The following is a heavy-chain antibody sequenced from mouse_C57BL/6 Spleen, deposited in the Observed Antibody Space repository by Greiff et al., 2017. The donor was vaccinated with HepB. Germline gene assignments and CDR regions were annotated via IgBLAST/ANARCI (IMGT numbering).Heavy chain of an antibody. CDR3: AREGTGFDD. J-gene: IGHJ2*01. CDR2: ISDGGSYT. Sequence: EVQVVESGGGLVKPGGSLKLSCAASGFTFSSYAMSWVRQTPEKRLEWVATISDGGSYTYYPDNVKGRFTISRDNAKNNLYLQMSHLKSEDTAMYYCAREGTGFDDWGKGTTLTVSS. CDR1: GFTFSSYA. V-gene: IGHV5-4*01. D-gene: IGHD4-1*01.